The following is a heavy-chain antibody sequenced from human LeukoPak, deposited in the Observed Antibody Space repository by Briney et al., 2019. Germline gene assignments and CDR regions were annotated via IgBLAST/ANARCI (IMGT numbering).Heavy chain of an antibody. CDR1: GFTVSSNS. Sequence: GGSLRLSCTVSGFTVSSNSMSWVRQAPGKGLEWVSFIYSGGNTHYSDSVKGRFTISRDNSKNTLYLQMNSLRADDTAVYYCARMDSSGYYYFDYWGQGTLVTVSS. V-gene: IGHV3-53*01. D-gene: IGHD3-22*01. J-gene: IGHJ4*02. CDR3: ARMDSSGYYYFDY. CDR2: IYSGGNT.